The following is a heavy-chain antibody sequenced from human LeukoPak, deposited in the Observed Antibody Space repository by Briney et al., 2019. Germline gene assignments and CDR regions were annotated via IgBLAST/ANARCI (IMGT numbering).Heavy chain of an antibody. Sequence: SGGSLRLSCAAPGFTFSSYAMSWVRQAPGKGLEWVSAISGSGGSTYYADSVKGRFTISRDNSKNTLYLQMNSLRAEDTAVYYCAKDSWFGELSPITYWGQGTLVTVSS. V-gene: IGHV3-23*01. CDR2: ISGSGGST. D-gene: IGHD3-10*01. J-gene: IGHJ4*02. CDR3: AKDSWFGELSPITY. CDR1: GFTFSSYA.